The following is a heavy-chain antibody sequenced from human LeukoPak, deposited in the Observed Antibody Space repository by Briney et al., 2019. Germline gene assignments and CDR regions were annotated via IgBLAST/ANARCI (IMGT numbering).Heavy chain of an antibody. V-gene: IGHV3-64D*09. CDR2: IVSNGDST. Sequence: GGSLRLSCSASGFTFSRYGMHWVRQAPGKGLEYVSAIVSNGDSTYYADSVKARFTISRDNAKNTLYLQMSSLRPDDTAVYYCVDPGWYYDSSGYSYYYGMDVWGQGTTVTLSS. D-gene: IGHD3-22*01. J-gene: IGHJ6*02. CDR1: GFTFSRYG. CDR3: VDPGWYYDSSGYSYYYGMDV.